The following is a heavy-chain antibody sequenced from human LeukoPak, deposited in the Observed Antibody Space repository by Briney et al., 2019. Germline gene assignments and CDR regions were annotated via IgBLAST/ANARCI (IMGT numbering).Heavy chain of an antibody. J-gene: IGHJ3*02. CDR3: AKSSRFPSRDAFDI. CDR1: GFIFSNYG. Sequence: HTGGSLRLSCAASGFIFSNYGMHWVRQAPGKGLEWVAVIWYDGSNKYYADSVKGRFTISRDNSKNTVYLQMNSLRAEDTAVYYCAKSSRFPSRDAFDIWGQGTMVTVSS. V-gene: IGHV3-33*06. CDR2: IWYDGSNK.